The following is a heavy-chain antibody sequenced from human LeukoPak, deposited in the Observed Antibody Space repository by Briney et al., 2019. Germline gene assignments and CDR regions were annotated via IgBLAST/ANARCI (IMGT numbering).Heavy chain of an antibody. CDR1: GYTFTGYY. V-gene: IGHV1-2*06. Sequence: ASVKVSCKASGYTFTGYYMHWVRQAPGQGLEWMGRINPSSGGTNYAQRFQGRVTMTRDTSISTAYMELSRLRSDDTAVYYCARLSIAALSSPDYWGQGTLVTVSS. CDR2: INPSSGGT. D-gene: IGHD6-6*01. CDR3: ARLSIAALSSPDY. J-gene: IGHJ4*02.